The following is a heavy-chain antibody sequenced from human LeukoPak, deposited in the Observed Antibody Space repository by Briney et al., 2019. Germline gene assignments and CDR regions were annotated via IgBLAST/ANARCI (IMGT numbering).Heavy chain of an antibody. CDR1: GGTFSSYA. Sequence: ASVNVSCKASGGTFSSYAISWVRQAPGQGLEWMGRIIPILGIANYAQKFQGRVTITADKSTSTAYMELSSLRSEDTAVYYCARGAVSGYGDYWGQGTLVTVSS. D-gene: IGHD5-18*01. J-gene: IGHJ4*02. CDR3: ARGAVSGYGDY. V-gene: IGHV1-69*04. CDR2: IIPILGIA.